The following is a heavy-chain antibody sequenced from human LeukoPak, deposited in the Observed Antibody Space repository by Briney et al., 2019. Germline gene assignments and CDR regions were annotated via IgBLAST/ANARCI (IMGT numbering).Heavy chain of an antibody. V-gene: IGHV3-23*01. D-gene: IGHD6-19*01. CDR2: ISGSGGST. CDR1: GFTFSSYA. J-gene: IGHJ4*02. CDR3: ANPPLPNSSGWYSQLGTTDY. Sequence: TGGSLRLSCAASGFTFSSYAMSWVRQAPGKGLKWVSAISGSGGSTYYADSVKGRFTISRDNSKNTLYLQMNSLRAEDTAVYYCANPPLPNSSGWYSQLGTTDYWGQGTLVTVSS.